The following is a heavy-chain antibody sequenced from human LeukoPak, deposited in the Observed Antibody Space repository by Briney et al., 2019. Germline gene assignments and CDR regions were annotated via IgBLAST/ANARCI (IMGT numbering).Heavy chain of an antibody. Sequence: PSETLSLTCTVSGGSISSGDYYWSWIRQPPGKGLEWIRYIYYSGSTYYNPSLKSRVTISVDTSKNQFSLKLSSVTATDTAVYYCATGGGSSGSLDIWGQGTMVTVSS. CDR1: GGSISSGDYY. J-gene: IGHJ3*02. D-gene: IGHD3-22*01. CDR2: IYYSGST. CDR3: ATGGGSSGSLDI. V-gene: IGHV4-30-4*01.